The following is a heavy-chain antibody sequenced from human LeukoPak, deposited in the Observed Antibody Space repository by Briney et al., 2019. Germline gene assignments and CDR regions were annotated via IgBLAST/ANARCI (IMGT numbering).Heavy chain of an antibody. CDR1: EFTLGRYG. CDR3: AREGVPVSSYWYFDL. Sequence: PGGSLRLSCTASEFTLGRYGMHWVRQAPGKGLEWMAFISFDGGTIHYVDSVRGRFTISRDNSKNTLYLQMNSLTIEDTAMYHCAREGVPVSSYWYFDLWGRGTLVTVSS. CDR2: ISFDGGTI. J-gene: IGHJ2*01. V-gene: IGHV3-30*03. D-gene: IGHD2-8*01.